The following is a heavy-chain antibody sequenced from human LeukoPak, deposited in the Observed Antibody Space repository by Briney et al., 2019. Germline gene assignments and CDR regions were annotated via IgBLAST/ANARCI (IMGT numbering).Heavy chain of an antibody. J-gene: IGHJ4*02. V-gene: IGHV5-51*01. D-gene: IGHD3-3*01. CDR2: IYPGDSDT. CDR3: ARQDYDFWSGYSRPFDY. Sequence: GESLKISCKGSGYSFTSYWIGWVRQMPGKGLEWMGIIYPGDSDTRHSPSFQGQVTISADKSISTAYLQWSSLKASDTAMYYCARQDYDFWSGYSRPFDYWGQGTLLTVSS. CDR1: GYSFTSYW.